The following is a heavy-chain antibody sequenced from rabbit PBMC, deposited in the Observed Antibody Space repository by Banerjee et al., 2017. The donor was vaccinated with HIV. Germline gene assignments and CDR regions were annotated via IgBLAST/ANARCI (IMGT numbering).Heavy chain of an antibody. Sequence: EESGGDLVKPEGSLTLTCTASGFSFSSSYWICWVRQAPGKGLEWIACIYAGSSDTSYYASWAKGRFTISKTSSNTLYLQLNSLTAADTATYFCARSYYSGGWGPYYFDLWGPGTLVTVS. D-gene: IGHD4-1*01. CDR3: ARSYYSGGWGPYYFDL. CDR1: GFSFSSSYW. CDR2: IYAGSSDTS. J-gene: IGHJ4*01. V-gene: IGHV1S45*01.